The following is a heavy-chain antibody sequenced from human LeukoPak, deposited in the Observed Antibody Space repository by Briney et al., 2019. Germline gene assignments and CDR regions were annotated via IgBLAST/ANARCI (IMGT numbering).Heavy chain of an antibody. J-gene: IGHJ4*02. V-gene: IGHV3-33*08. Sequence: PGRSLRLSCAASGFTFSSYGMHWVRQAPGKGLEWVAVIWYDGSNKYYADSVKGRFTISRDNAMNSLFLQMNSLRAEDTAVYYCARDVHGGAFDYWGQGTLVTVSS. CDR3: ARDVHGGAFDY. CDR1: GFTFSSYG. D-gene: IGHD4-23*01. CDR2: IWYDGSNK.